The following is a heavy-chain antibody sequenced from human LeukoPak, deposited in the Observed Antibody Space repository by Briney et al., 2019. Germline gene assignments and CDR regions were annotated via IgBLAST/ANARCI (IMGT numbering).Heavy chain of an antibody. CDR1: GCTFSSYA. V-gene: IGHV1-69*13. Sequence: SVNLSCNASGCTFSSYAISWVRQAPGQGLGWMGGRIPIFGAGTYAQKFQGRVTITADESTSTAYMELSSLRSEDTAVYYCATPTSGSYRPPLEAYYYYYGMDVWGKGTTVTVSS. D-gene: IGHD3-10*01. CDR2: RIPIFGAG. CDR3: ATPTSGSYRPPLEAYYYYYGMDV. J-gene: IGHJ6*04.